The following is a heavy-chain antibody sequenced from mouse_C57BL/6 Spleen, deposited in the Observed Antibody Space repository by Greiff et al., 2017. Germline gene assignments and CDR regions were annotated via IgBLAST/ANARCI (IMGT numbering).Heavy chain of an antibody. CDR1: GFNITDYY. D-gene: IGHD1-1*01. J-gene: IGHJ3*01. Sequence: VQLQQSGAELVRPGASVKLSCTASGFNITDYYMHWVKQRPEQGLEWIGRIDPEDGDTEYAPKFQGKATMTADTSSNTAYLQLSSLTSEDTAVYYCTYYYGSSLLCAYWGQGTLVTVSA. CDR3: TYYYGSSLLCAY. V-gene: IGHV14-1*01. CDR2: IDPEDGDT.